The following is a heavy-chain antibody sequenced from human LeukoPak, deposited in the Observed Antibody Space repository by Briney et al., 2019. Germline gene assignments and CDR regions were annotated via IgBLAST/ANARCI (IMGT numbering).Heavy chain of an antibody. CDR2: IWYDGSNK. Sequence: GGSQRLSCAASGFTFSSYGMHWVRQAPGKGLEWVAVIWYDGSNKYYADSVKGRFTISRDNSKNTLYLQMNSLRAEDTAVYYCARGDTYYYDSSGYYYVHWGQGTLVTVSS. D-gene: IGHD3-22*01. CDR1: GFTFSSYG. J-gene: IGHJ4*02. CDR3: ARGDTYYYDSSGYYYVH. V-gene: IGHV3-33*01.